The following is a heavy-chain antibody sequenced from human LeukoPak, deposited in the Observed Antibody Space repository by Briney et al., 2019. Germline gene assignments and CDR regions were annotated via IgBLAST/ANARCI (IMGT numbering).Heavy chain of an antibody. J-gene: IGHJ4*02. CDR3: ARGEGFCTNGVCSPHY. Sequence: ASVKVSCKASGYIFTGYYMHWVRQAPGQGLEWMGWINPNSGGTNYAQKFQGRVTMTRDTSISTAYMELSRLRSDDTAVYYCARGEGFCTNGVCSPHYWGQGTLVTVSS. D-gene: IGHD2-8*01. CDR2: INPNSGGT. CDR1: GYIFTGYY. V-gene: IGHV1-2*02.